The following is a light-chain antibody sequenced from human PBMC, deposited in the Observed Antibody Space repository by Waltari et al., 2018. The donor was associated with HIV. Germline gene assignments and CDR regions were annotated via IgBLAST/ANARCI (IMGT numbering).Light chain of an antibody. CDR1: ALPKQY. V-gene: IGLV3-25*03. CDR3: LSADTSVTWV. J-gene: IGLJ3*02. CDR2: KDT. Sequence: SSELTQPPSVSVSPGQTARITCSGDALPKQYANWYQQKPGQAPVLVIYKDTERPSGIPERFSGSSSGTTVTLTISGVQAEDDADYYCLSADTSVTWVFGGGTKLTVL.